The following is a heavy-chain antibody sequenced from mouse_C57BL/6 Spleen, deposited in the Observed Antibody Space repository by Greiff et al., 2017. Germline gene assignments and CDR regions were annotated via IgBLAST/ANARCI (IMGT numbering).Heavy chain of an antibody. CDR1: GYTFTSYW. CDR2: IHPNSGST. J-gene: IGHJ3*01. CDR3: ARPGGSSLAWFAY. Sequence: QVQLKQPGAELVKPGASVKLSCKASGYTFTSYWMHWVKQRPGQGLEWIGMIHPNSGSTNYNEKFKSKATLTVDKSSSTAYMQLSSLTSEDSAVYYCARPGGSSLAWFAYWGQGTLVTVSA. D-gene: IGHD1-1*01. V-gene: IGHV1-64*01.